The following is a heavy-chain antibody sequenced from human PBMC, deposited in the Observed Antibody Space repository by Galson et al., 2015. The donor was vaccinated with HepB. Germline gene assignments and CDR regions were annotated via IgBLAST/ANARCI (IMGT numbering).Heavy chain of an antibody. D-gene: IGHD4-17*01. CDR1: GGTFGTSA. CDR2: IIPILGVR. J-gene: IGHJ3*02. CDR3: ARELNGDYGDAFDI. Sequence: SVKVSCKASGGTFGTSAISWVRQAPGQGLEWMGGIIPILGVRNYAQKFQGRVTITADKSTSTAYMELSSLRSEDTAVYYCARELNGDYGDAFDIWGQGTMVAISS. V-gene: IGHV1-69*10.